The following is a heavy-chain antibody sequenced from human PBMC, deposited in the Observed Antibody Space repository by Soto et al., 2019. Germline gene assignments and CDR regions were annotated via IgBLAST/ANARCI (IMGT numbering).Heavy chain of an antibody. CDR2: ISYDGINK. CDR3: ARVGRGVAGIDY. J-gene: IGHJ4*02. D-gene: IGHD6-19*01. V-gene: IGHV3-30-3*01. Sequence: QVQLVESGGGVVQPGRSLRLSCAASGFTFSSYVMHWVRQAPGKGLEWVAVISYDGINKYYADSVKGRFTISRDNSKNTLYQQMNSLRAEDTAVYYCARVGRGVAGIDYWGQGTLVTVSS. CDR1: GFTFSSYV.